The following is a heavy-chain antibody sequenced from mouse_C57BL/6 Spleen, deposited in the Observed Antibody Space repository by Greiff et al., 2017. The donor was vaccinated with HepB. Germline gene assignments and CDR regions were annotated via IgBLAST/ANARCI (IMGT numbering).Heavy chain of an antibody. Sequence: EVKLMESGPELVKPGASVKMSCKASGYTFTDYNMHWVKQSHGKSLEWIGYINPNNGGTSYNQKFKGKATLTVNKSSSTAYMELRSLTSEDSAVYYCARSGTTVVADYYAMDYWGQGTSVTVSS. D-gene: IGHD1-1*01. CDR3: ARSGTTVVADYYAMDY. V-gene: IGHV1-22*01. CDR2: INPNNGGT. CDR1: GYTFTDYN. J-gene: IGHJ4*01.